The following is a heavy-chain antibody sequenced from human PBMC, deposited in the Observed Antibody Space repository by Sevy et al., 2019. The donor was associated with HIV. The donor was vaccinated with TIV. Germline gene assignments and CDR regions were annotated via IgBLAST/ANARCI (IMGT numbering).Heavy chain of an antibody. V-gene: IGHV3-21*01. CDR2: ISSSSSYI. D-gene: IGHD3-3*01. Sequence: GGSLRLSCAASGFTFSSYSMNWVRQAPGKGLEWVSSISSSSSYIYYADSVKGRFTISRDNAKNSLYLQMNSLRAEDTAVNYCARDREYYDFWSGYRNYYYGMDVWGQGTTVTVSS. J-gene: IGHJ6*02. CDR1: GFTFSSYS. CDR3: ARDREYYDFWSGYRNYYYGMDV.